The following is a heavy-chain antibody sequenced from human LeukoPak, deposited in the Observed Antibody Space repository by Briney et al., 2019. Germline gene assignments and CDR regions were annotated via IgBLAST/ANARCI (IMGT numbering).Heavy chain of an antibody. CDR3: ARDRYSGYSYGMHFDI. CDR2: INPSGGST. Sequence: GASVKVSCKASGYTFTSYYMHWVRQAPGQGLEWMGIINPSGGSTSYAQKFQGRVTMTRDMSTSTVYMELSSLRSEDTAVYYCARDRYSGYSYGMHFDIWGQGTMVTVSS. CDR1: GYTFTSYY. J-gene: IGHJ3*02. V-gene: IGHV1-46*01. D-gene: IGHD5-18*01.